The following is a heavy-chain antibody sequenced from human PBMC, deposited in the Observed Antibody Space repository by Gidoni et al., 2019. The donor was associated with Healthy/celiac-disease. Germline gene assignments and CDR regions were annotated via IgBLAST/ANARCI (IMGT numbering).Heavy chain of an antibody. V-gene: IGHV1-2*02. D-gene: IGHD2-2*01. CDR2: INPNSGVT. CDR3: ARVGYCSSTSCSPNTPPLNWFDP. CDR1: GYTFTGYY. Sequence: QVQLVQSGAEVKKPGASVKVSCKASGYTFTGYYLPWVRQAPGQGLEWMGWINPNSGVTNYAQKFQGSVTMTRDTSISTAYMELSRLRSDDTAVYYCARVGYCSSTSCSPNTPPLNWFDPWGQGTLVTVSS. J-gene: IGHJ5*02.